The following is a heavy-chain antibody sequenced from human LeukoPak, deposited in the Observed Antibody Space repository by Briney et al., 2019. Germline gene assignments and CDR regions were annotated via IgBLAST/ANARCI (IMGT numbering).Heavy chain of an antibody. D-gene: IGHD3-22*01. CDR1: GFTFTTFW. V-gene: IGHV3-74*01. J-gene: IGHJ3*02. Sequence: GGSLRLSCATSGFTFTTFWMHWVRQAPGKGLVWVSRINHDGSSTNYADSVKGRFTISRDNSKNTLYLQMNSLRAEDTAVYYCAREHYYDSSGPIGGAFDIWGQGTMVTVSS. CDR2: INHDGSST. CDR3: AREHYYDSSGPIGGAFDI.